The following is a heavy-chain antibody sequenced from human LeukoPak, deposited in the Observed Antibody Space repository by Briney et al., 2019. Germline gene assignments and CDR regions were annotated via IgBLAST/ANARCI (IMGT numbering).Heavy chain of an antibody. J-gene: IGHJ6*02. Sequence: GGSLRLSCAASGFTFSSYSINWVRQAPGKGLEWVSYISGSSSPIYYADSVKGRFTISRDNAKNSLYLQMNSLRAEDTALYYCAKDISGDYYYGMDVWGQGTTVTVSS. CDR2: ISGSSSPI. CDR3: AKDISGDYYYGMDV. CDR1: GFTFSSYS. D-gene: IGHD1-26*01. V-gene: IGHV3-48*04.